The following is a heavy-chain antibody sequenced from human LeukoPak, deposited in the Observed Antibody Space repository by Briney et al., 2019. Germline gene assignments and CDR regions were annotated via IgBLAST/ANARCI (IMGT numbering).Heavy chain of an antibody. Sequence: ASVKVSCKASGYTFTSYGISWVRQAPGQGLEWMGWISAYNGNTNYAQKLQGRVTMTTDTSTSTAYMELRSLRSDDTAVYYCARETLTPMITFGGVIVASPGESDYWGQGTLVTVSS. CDR1: GYTFTSYG. D-gene: IGHD3-16*02. J-gene: IGHJ4*02. CDR3: ARETLTPMITFGGVIVASPGESDY. V-gene: IGHV1-18*01. CDR2: ISAYNGNT.